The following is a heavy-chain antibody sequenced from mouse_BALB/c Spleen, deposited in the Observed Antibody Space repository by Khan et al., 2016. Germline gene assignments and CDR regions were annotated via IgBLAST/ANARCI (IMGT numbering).Heavy chain of an antibody. J-gene: IGHJ2*01. D-gene: IGHD2-1*01. CDR3: VRGNYVTGSLDY. CDR2: INPDAITV. CDR1: GFAFSRYW. Sequence: EVKLLESGGGLVQPGGSLKLSCAASGFAFSRYWMCWVRQAPGKGLECIADINPDAITVDYTPSLKDKFIISRDNAKNTLYLQMTKVRSEDTALYYCVRGNYVTGSLDYWGQGTTLTVSS. V-gene: IGHV4-1*02.